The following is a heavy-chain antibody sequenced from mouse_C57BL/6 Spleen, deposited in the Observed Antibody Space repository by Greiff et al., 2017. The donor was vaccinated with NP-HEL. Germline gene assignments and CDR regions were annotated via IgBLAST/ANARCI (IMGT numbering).Heavy chain of an antibody. CDR3: ARQGGLGRGYFDY. V-gene: IGHV5-6*01. CDR1: GFTFSSYG. Sequence: EVQVVESGGDLVKPGGSLKLSCAASGFTFSSYGMSWVRQTPDKRLEWVATISSGGSYTYYPDSVKGRFTISRDNAKNTLYLQMSSLKSEDTAMYYCARQGGLGRGYFDYWGQGTTLTVSS. D-gene: IGHD4-1*01. CDR2: ISSGGSYT. J-gene: IGHJ2*01.